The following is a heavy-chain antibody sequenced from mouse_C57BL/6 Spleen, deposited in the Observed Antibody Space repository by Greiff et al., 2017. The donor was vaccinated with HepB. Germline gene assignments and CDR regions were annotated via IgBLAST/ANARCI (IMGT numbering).Heavy chain of an antibody. CDR1: GYTFTSYW. CDR2: IDPSDSYT. CDR3: ARSPAYYSNYNYAMDY. V-gene: IGHV1-69*01. D-gene: IGHD2-5*01. J-gene: IGHJ4*01. Sequence: QVQLQQPGAELVMPGASVKLSCKASGYTFTSYWMHWVKQRPGQGLEWIGEIDPSDSYTNYNQKFKGKSTLTVDKSSSTAYMQLSSLTSEDSAVYYCARSPAYYSNYNYAMDYWGQGTSVTVSS.